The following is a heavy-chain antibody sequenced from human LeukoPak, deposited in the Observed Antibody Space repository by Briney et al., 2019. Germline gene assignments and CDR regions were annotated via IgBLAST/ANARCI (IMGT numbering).Heavy chain of an antibody. CDR1: SASVXXXX. Sequence: SETLSLXXXXSSASVXXXXXXXIRQPPGKXXXXXXXXXYSGSTNYNPSLKSXXXXSVDTSKNQFSLNLSSVTAADTAVYYCARHSPFYYDSSGYRAFDIWGQGTMVTVSS. J-gene: IGHJ3*02. CDR2: XXYSGST. V-gene: IGHV4-59*08. D-gene: IGHD3-22*01. CDR3: ARHSPFYYDSSGYRAFDI.